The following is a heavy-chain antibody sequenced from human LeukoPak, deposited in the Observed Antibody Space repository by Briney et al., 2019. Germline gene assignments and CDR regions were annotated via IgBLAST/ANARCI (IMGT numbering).Heavy chain of an antibody. V-gene: IGHV3-23*01. Sequence: PGGSLRLSCAASGFTFSSYAMSWVRQAPGKGLEWVSAISGSGGSTYYADSVKGRFTISRDNSKNTLYLQMNSLRAEDTAVYYCAKVGGYRSGSNWGFVPWGQGTLVTVSS. J-gene: IGHJ5*02. CDR3: AKVGGYRSGSNWGFVP. D-gene: IGHD1-1*01. CDR1: GFTFSSYA. CDR2: ISGSGGST.